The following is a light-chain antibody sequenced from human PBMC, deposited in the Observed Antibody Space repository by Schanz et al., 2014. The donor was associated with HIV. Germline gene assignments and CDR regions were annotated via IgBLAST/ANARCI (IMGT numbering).Light chain of an antibody. CDR3: GTWDSSLRAVV. J-gene: IGLJ3*02. CDR1: SSDVGGYNY. V-gene: IGLV2-8*01. Sequence: QSALTQPPSASGSPGQSVTISCTGTSSDVGGYNYVSWYQQHPGKAPKLMIYEVSERPSGVPDRFSGSKSGTSASLTISGLQSGDEADYYCGTWDSSLRAVVFGGGTKLTVL. CDR2: EVS.